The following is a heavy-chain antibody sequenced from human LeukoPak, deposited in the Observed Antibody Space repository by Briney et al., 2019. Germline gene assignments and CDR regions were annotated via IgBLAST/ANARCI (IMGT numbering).Heavy chain of an antibody. Sequence: ASLKLSCEASGSTLRSYAIRCVPQAPGHGLEWKGKFITLFGTANYAQKFQGKVTITTDESTSTAYMELSSLRSEDTAVYYGARAPLHYGGNSWGAFDIWGQGTMVTVSS. CDR2: FITLFGTA. CDR1: GSTLRSYA. CDR3: ARAPLHYGGNSWGAFDI. V-gene: IGHV1-69*05. J-gene: IGHJ3*02. D-gene: IGHD4-23*01.